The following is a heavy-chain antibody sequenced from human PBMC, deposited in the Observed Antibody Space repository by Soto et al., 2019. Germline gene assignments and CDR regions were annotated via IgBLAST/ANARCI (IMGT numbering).Heavy chain of an antibody. V-gene: IGHV3-23*01. CDR2: SSGSGGST. J-gene: IGHJ4*02. D-gene: IGHD3-10*01. Sequence: EVQLLESGGGLVQPGGSLRLSCAASGFTFSSYAMSWVRQAPGKGLEWVSASSGSGGSTYYADSVKGRFTISRDNCKNALYLQMNSLRAEDTAVYYCAKASGWFGEFDYWGQGTLVTVSS. CDR1: GFTFSSYA. CDR3: AKASGWFGEFDY.